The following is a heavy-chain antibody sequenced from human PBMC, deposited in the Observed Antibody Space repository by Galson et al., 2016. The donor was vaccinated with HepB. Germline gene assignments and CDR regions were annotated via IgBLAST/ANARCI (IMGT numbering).Heavy chain of an antibody. J-gene: IGHJ4*02. V-gene: IGHV3-21*01. CDR2: ISSSSSYI. D-gene: IGHD1-26*01. CDR1: GFTFSSYS. Sequence: SLRLSCAASGFTFSSYSMNWVRQAPGKGLEWVSSISSSSSYIYYADSVKGRFTISRDNAKNSLYLQMNSLRAEDTAVYYCARADSGNFYHFDYWGQGTLVTVSS. CDR3: ARADSGNFYHFDY.